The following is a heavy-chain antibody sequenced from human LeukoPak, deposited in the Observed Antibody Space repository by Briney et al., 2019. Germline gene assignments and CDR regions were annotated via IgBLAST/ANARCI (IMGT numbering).Heavy chain of an antibody. V-gene: IGHV3-48*02. D-gene: IGHD3-3*01. CDR1: GFTFSSYS. Sequence: GGSLRLSCAASGFTFSSYSMNWVRQAPGKGPEWVSYISSSSSTIYYADSVKGRFTISRDNAKNSLYLQMNSLRDEDTAVYYCASTRSSTYYDFWSGYYAFDYWGQGTLVTVSS. CDR3: ASTRSSTYYDFWSGYYAFDY. CDR2: ISSSSSTI. J-gene: IGHJ4*02.